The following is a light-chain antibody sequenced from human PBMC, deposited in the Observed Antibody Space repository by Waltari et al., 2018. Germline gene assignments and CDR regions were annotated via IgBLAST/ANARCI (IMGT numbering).Light chain of an antibody. V-gene: IGLV4-69*01. CDR2: VDNDGSH. J-gene: IGLJ3*02. Sequence: QVVLTQSPSASASLGASGKLTCTPSSGHSSYAIAWHQQQPEKGPRYRMKVDNDGSHTKGDGIPDRFSGSSSGAERYLTISGLQSDDEADYYCQTWGTGIQVFGGGTKLTVL. CDR3: QTWGTGIQV. CDR1: SGHSSYA.